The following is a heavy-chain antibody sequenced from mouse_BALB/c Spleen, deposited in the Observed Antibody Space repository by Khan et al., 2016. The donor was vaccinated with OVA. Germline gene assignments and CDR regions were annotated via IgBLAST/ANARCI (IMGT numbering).Heavy chain of an antibody. J-gene: IGHJ3*01. CDR2: ISSGGSYT. Sequence: EVELVESGGGLVKPGGSLKLSCAASGFTFSNYAMSWVRQTPEKRLEWVATISSGGSYTYYPDSVQGRFTISRDNAKNTLYLQMSSLRSGDTAIYYCARELFNKVGASPFAYWGQGAL. V-gene: IGHV5-9-3*01. CDR1: GFTFSNYA. CDR3: ARELFNKVGASPFAY. D-gene: IGHD1-1*01.